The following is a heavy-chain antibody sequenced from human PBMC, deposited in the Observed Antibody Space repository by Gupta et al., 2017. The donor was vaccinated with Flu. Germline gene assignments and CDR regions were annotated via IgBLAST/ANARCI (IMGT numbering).Heavy chain of an antibody. V-gene: IGHV4-59*08. CDR1: GGSISSYY. D-gene: IGHD1-26*01. J-gene: IGHJ5*02. CDR3: ARNSGSYSWFDP. Sequence: QVQLQESGPGLVKPSETLSLTCTVSGGSISSYYWSWIRQPPGKGLEWIGYIYYSGSTNYNPSLKSRVTISVDTSKNQFSLKLSSVTAADTAVYYCARNSGSYSWFDPWGQGTLVTVSS. CDR2: IYYSGST.